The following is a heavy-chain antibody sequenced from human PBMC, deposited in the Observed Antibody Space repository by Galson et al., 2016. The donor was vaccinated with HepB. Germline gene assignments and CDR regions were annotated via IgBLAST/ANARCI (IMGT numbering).Heavy chain of an antibody. CDR3: SREMTGSYFD. J-gene: IGHJ4*02. V-gene: IGHV3-7*01. D-gene: IGHD3-10*01. CDR1: GFTFNAHW. Sequence: SLRLSCAASGFTFNAHWMNWVRQAPGKGLEWVANISGDGIVSYYAESVRGRFTISRDNAKNSLYLQMNGLRVDETAVYYCSREMTGSYFDWGQGTLVTVSS. CDR2: ISGDGIVS.